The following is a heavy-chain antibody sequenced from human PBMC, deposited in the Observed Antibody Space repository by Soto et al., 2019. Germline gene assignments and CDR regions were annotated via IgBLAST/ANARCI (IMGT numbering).Heavy chain of an antibody. D-gene: IGHD6-6*01. CDR1: GFTFSSYA. Sequence: QVQLVESGGGVVQPGRSLRLSCAASGFTFSSYAMHWVRQAPGKGLEWVAVISYDGSNKYYADSVKGRFTISRDNSKNTLYLQMNSLRAEDTAVDYCARDRARYSSSMLDAFDIWGQGTMVTVSS. CDR3: ARDRARYSSSMLDAFDI. CDR2: ISYDGSNK. J-gene: IGHJ3*02. V-gene: IGHV3-30-3*01.